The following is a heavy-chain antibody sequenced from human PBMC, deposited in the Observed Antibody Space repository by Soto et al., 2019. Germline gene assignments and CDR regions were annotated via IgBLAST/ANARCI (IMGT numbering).Heavy chain of an antibody. Sequence: QVQLQESGPGLVKPSGTLSLTCAVSGGSISSSHWWTWVRQSPGKGLEYIGEISHSGTSNSNPSLKSRVTLSVDKSNNYFSLTLTSVTAADTAVYYCARVVLTITRGAFDAWGQGTLFIVSS. V-gene: IGHV4-4*02. J-gene: IGHJ3*01. CDR3: ARVVLTITRGAFDA. D-gene: IGHD3-9*01. CDR2: ISHSGTS. CDR1: GGSISSSHW.